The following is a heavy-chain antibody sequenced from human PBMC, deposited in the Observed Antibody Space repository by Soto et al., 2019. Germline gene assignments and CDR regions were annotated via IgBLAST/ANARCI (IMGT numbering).Heavy chain of an antibody. CDR3: ARTQGGYYGMDV. CDR2: INVGNGNT. D-gene: IGHD2-15*01. J-gene: IGHJ6*02. V-gene: IGHV1-3*01. CDR1: GYTFTSYA. Sequence: ASVKVSCKASGYTFTSYAIHWVRQAPGQRLEWMGWINVGNGNTKYSQKVQGRVTITRDTSASTAYMELSSLRSEDTAVYYCARTQGGYYGMDVSGQGTTVTVSS.